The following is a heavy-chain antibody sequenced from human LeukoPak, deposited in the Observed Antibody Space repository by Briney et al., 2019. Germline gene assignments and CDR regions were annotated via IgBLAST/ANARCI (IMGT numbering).Heavy chain of an antibody. CDR2: IYYSGST. CDR3: ARDNPKLTGYYPY. D-gene: IGHD3-9*01. J-gene: IGHJ4*02. Sequence: NTSETLSLTCTVSGGSISSSSYYWGWIRQPPGKGLEWIGSIYYSGSTYYNPSLKSRVTISVDTSKNQFSLKLSSVTAADTAVYYCARDNPKLTGYYPYWGQGTLVTVSS. V-gene: IGHV4-39*07. CDR1: GGSISSSSYY.